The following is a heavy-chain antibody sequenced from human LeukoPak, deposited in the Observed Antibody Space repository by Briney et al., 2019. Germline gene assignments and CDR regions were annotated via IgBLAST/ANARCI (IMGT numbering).Heavy chain of an antibody. CDR1: GFTFSGYW. Sequence: GGSLRLSCEASGFTFSGYWMHWVRQVPGKGLVGVSRINSDGTSTIYADSVKGRFTTSRDNAKNTQYLQMNTLRAEDTGVYYCARDLSITSRKSIVGYWGQGTLVTVSS. CDR2: INSDGTST. J-gene: IGHJ4*02. CDR3: ARDLSITSRKSIVGY. V-gene: IGHV3-74*01. D-gene: IGHD1-20*01.